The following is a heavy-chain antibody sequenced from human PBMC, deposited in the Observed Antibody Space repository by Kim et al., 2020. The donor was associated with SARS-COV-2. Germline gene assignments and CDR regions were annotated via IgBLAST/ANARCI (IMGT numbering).Heavy chain of an antibody. CDR3: ARMSPIAVAGSDY. CDR2: MNPNSGNT. Sequence: ASVKVSCKASGYTFTSYDINWVRQATGQGLEWMGWMNPNSGNTGYAQKFQGRVTMTRNTSISTAYMELRSLRSEDTAVYYCARMSPIAVAGSDYWGQGTLVTVSS. V-gene: IGHV1-8*01. D-gene: IGHD6-19*01. J-gene: IGHJ4*02. CDR1: GYTFTSYD.